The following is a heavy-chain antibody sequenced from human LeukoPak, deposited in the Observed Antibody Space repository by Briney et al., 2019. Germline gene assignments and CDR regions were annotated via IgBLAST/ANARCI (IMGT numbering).Heavy chain of an antibody. Sequence: GGSLRLSCAASGFTFYNYAMSWVRQAPGKGLEWVSAISGSGGSTYYADSVKGRFTISRDNSKNTLYLQMNSLRAEDTAVYYCAKASYYYGSGSGYWGQGTLVTVSS. CDR3: AKASYYYGSGSGY. V-gene: IGHV3-23*01. CDR2: ISGSGGST. CDR1: GFTFYNYA. J-gene: IGHJ4*02. D-gene: IGHD3-10*01.